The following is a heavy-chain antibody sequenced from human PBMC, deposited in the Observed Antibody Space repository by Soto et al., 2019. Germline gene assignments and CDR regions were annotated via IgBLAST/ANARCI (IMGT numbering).Heavy chain of an antibody. V-gene: IGHV4-34*01. CDR3: ARGAAYYGSGSSNWFDP. J-gene: IGHJ5*02. CDR1: GGSFSGYY. D-gene: IGHD3-10*01. CDR2: INHSGST. Sequence: SETLSLTCAVYGGSFSGYYWSWIRQPPGKGLEWIGEINHSGSTNYNPSLKSRVTISVDTSKNQFSLKLSSVTAADTAVYYCARGAAYYGSGSSNWFDPWGQGTLVTVSS.